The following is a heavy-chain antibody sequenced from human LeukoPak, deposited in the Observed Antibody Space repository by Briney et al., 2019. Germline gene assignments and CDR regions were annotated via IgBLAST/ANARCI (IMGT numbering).Heavy chain of an antibody. CDR1: GFTFRSYA. Sequence: GGSLRLSCAASGFTFRSYAMSWVRQAPGKGLEWVSATSGSGYNTYYADSVKGRFTISRENSKNTLYLQMNSLRAEDTAVYYCAKEDCSTTSCHVPSRAFDIWGQGTMVTVSS. J-gene: IGHJ3*02. CDR2: TSGSGYNT. D-gene: IGHD2-2*01. CDR3: AKEDCSTTSCHVPSRAFDI. V-gene: IGHV3-23*01.